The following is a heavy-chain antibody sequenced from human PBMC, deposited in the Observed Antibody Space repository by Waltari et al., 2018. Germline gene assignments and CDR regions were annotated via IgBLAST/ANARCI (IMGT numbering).Heavy chain of an antibody. V-gene: IGHV3-9*01. CDR2: ISWNSGSI. CDR3: AKDMYSSSYYYFDY. CDR1: GFTFDDYA. Sequence: EVQLVESGGGLVQPGRSLRLSCAASGFTFDDYAMHWVRQAQGKGLEWVSGISWNSGSIGYADSVKGRFTISRDNAKNSLYLQMNSLRAEDTALYYCAKDMYSSSYYYFDYWGQGTLVTVSS. D-gene: IGHD6-13*01. J-gene: IGHJ4*02.